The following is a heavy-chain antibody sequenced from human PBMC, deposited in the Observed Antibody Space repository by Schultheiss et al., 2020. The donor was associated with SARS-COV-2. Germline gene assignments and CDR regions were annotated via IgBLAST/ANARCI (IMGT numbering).Heavy chain of an antibody. V-gene: IGHV3-23*01. J-gene: IGHJ4*02. Sequence: GGSLRLSCAASGFTFSDYYMSWVRQAPGKGLEWVSAISGSGGSTYYADSVKGRFTISRDNSKNTLYLQMNSLRAEDTAVYYCAKGSRGYSLDYWGQGTLVTVSS. CDR1: GFTFSDYY. CDR3: AKGSRGYSLDY. D-gene: IGHD5-18*01. CDR2: ISGSGGST.